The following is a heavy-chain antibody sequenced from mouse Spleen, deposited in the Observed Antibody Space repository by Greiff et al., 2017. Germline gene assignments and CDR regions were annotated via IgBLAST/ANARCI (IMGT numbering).Heavy chain of an antibody. CDR2: IDPSDSYT. Sequence: QVQLQQPGAELVKPGASVKLSCKASGYTFTSYWMQWVKQRPGQGLEWIGEIDPSDSYTNYNQKFKGKATLTVDTSSSTAYMQLSSLTSEDSAVYYCARPDGEYAMDYWGQGTSVTVSS. V-gene: IGHV1-50*01. CDR1: GYTFTSYW. J-gene: IGHJ4*01. CDR3: ARPDGEYAMDY.